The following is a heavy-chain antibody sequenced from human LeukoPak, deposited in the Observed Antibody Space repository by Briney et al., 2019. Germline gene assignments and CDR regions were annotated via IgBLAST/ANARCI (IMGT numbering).Heavy chain of an antibody. CDR1: GYTFTGYY. D-gene: IGHD3-3*01. Sequence: ASVKVSCKASGYTFTGYYMHWVRQAPGQGLGLMGWINPNSGGTNYAQKFQGRVTMTRDTSISTAYMELSRLRSDDTAVYYCARDGGRDLYYYMDVWGKGTTVTVSS. V-gene: IGHV1-2*02. J-gene: IGHJ6*03. CDR3: ARDGGRDLYYYMDV. CDR2: INPNSGGT.